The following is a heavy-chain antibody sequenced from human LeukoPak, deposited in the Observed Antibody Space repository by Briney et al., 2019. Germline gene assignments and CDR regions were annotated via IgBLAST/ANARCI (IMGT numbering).Heavy chain of an antibody. Sequence: GGSLRLSCAASGFTFSSYSMNWVRQAPGKGLEWVSSISSSSSYIYYADSVKGRFTISRDNAKNSLYLQMNSLRAEDTAVYYCARDLSARGSYYVGDAFDIRGQGTMVTVSS. D-gene: IGHD1-26*01. CDR1: GFTFSSYS. V-gene: IGHV3-21*01. CDR3: ARDLSARGSYYVGDAFDI. CDR2: ISSSSSYI. J-gene: IGHJ3*02.